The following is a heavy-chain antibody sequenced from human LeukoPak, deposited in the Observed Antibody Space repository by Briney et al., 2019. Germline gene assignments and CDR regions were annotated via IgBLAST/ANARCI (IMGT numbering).Heavy chain of an antibody. J-gene: IGHJ4*02. Sequence: PSETLSLTCTVSGDSISSTSYFWGWIRQPPGKGLEWIGTIYYSGTTYYNPSLKSRVTISVDTSKNQFSLKLSSVSASDTAVYYCARHKCSGIYCRFDYWGQGTLVTVSS. V-gene: IGHV4-39*01. CDR1: GDSISSTSYF. CDR3: ARHKCSGIYCRFDY. D-gene: IGHD2-15*01. CDR2: IYYSGTT.